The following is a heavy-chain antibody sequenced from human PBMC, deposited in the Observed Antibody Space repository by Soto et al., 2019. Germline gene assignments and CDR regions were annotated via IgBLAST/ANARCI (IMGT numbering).Heavy chain of an antibody. CDR1: GFTFSSYG. Sequence: QVQLVESGGGVVQPGRSLRLSCAASGFTFSSYGMHWVRQAPGKGLEWVAVISYDGSKKYYADSVKGRFTISRDNSKNTQYLQMNSLRAEDTAVYYCAKDRIAAAGHFDYWGQGTLVTVSS. D-gene: IGHD6-13*01. J-gene: IGHJ4*02. CDR3: AKDRIAAAGHFDY. V-gene: IGHV3-30*18. CDR2: ISYDGSKK.